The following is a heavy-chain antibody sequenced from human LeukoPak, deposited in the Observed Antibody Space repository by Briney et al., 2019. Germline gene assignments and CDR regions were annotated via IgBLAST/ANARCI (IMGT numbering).Heavy chain of an antibody. D-gene: IGHD3-10*01. CDR1: GSTFNTYG. J-gene: IGHJ4*02. CDR3: AKDLRFGDSPGNRFDY. V-gene: IGHV3-33*06. Sequence: GKSLRLSCAASGSTFNTYGMHWVRQAPGKGLEWVAVIWSDGSHQTYADSVRGRFTISRDNSKNTLYLQMNSLRAEDTAVYYCAKDLRFGDSPGNRFDYWGQGTLVTVSS. CDR2: IWSDGSHQ.